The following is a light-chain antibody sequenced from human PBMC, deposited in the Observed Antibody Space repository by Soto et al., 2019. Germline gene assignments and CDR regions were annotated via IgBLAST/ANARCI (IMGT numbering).Light chain of an antibody. J-gene: IGKJ5*01. CDR3: QQDNSFPIS. Sequence: DIPMTQSPSSVSASVGDRVTITCRARQGISSWLAWYQQKPGKAPKLLIYAASTLQSGVPSKFSGSGSGTDFPLSVSSLQPEYFATYYCQQDNSFPISFGQGPRLEIK. CDR2: AAS. CDR1: QGISSW. V-gene: IGKV1-12*01.